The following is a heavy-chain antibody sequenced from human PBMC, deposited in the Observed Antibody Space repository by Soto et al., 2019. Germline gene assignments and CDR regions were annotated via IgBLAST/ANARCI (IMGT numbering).Heavy chain of an antibody. D-gene: IGHD3-22*01. Sequence: GGSLRLSCAASGFTFSSYAMSWVRQAPGKGLEWVSAISGSGGSTYYADSVKGRFTISRDNSKNTLYLQMNSLRAEDTAVYYCAKDDYYDSSGYFDYWGQGTQVTSPQ. CDR2: ISGSGGST. CDR3: AKDDYYDSSGYFDY. J-gene: IGHJ4*02. CDR1: GFTFSSYA. V-gene: IGHV3-23*01.